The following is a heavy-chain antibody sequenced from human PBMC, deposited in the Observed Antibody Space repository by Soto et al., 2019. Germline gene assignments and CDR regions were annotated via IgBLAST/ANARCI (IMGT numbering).Heavy chain of an antibody. D-gene: IGHD5-18*01. Sequence: GGSLRLSCAASGFTFSSYSMNWFRQAPGKGLEWVSYISNSSSTIYYADPVKGRFTISRDNATNSPYLQMNSLRTEDTAVYYCARERVLGYSYGYFIYWGQGTLVTVSS. J-gene: IGHJ4*02. V-gene: IGHV3-48*04. CDR1: GFTFSSYS. CDR3: ARERVLGYSYGYFIY. CDR2: ISNSSSTI.